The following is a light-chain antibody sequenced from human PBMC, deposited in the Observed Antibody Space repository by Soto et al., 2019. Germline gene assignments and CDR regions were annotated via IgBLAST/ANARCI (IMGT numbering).Light chain of an antibody. V-gene: IGLV2-14*01. CDR1: SSVVGGYNY. Sequence: QSPLTEPSCVSVSPGQSITISCTGTSSVVGGYNYVSRYQQHPVKAPKLMIYDVTNRPSGVSDRFSGSKSGNTASLTISGLQAEDEADYYCSSYTSSSTPYVFGTGTKVTVL. CDR2: DVT. CDR3: SSYTSSSTPYV. J-gene: IGLJ1*01.